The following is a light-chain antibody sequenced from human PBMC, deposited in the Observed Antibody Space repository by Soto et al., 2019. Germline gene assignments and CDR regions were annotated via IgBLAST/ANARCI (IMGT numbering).Light chain of an antibody. V-gene: IGKV3-11*01. Sequence: IVLTQSPATLSLSPGERATLSCRASQSVSSYLAWYQQKPGQAPRLLIYDASNRATGIPARFSGSGSGTDFPLTISSLEPEDFAVYYCQQRSNWLTFGGGTKVEIK. CDR3: QQRSNWLT. CDR2: DAS. J-gene: IGKJ4*01. CDR1: QSVSSY.